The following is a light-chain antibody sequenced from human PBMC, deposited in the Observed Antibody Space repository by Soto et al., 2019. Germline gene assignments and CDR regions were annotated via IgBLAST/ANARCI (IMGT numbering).Light chain of an antibody. Sequence: QSVLTQPASVSGSPGQSITIPCIGTSSDIGGYNYVSWYQQHPGNAPKLMVFDVSDRPSGVSNRFSGSKSGNTASLTISGLQAEDEADYYCSSYTTSSFYVFGTGTKVTVL. CDR3: SSYTTSSFYV. CDR2: DVS. J-gene: IGLJ1*01. CDR1: SSDIGGYNY. V-gene: IGLV2-14*03.